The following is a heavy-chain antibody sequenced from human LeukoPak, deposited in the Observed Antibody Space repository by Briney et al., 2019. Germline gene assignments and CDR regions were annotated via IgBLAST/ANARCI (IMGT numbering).Heavy chain of an antibody. Sequence: PGRSLRLSCAASGFTFSTYAMHWVRQAPGKGLEWVAVIWFDGTKKDYADSVKGRFTISRDNSKSTVFLQMNNLRAEDTAVYYCARPYSNYFTWFNPWGQGTLVTVSS. V-gene: IGHV3-33*08. CDR3: ARPYSNYFTWFNP. CDR1: GFTFSTYA. J-gene: IGHJ5*02. D-gene: IGHD4-11*01. CDR2: IWFDGTKK.